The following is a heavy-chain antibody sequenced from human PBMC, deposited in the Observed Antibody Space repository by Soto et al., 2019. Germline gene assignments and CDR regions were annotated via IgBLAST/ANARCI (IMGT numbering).Heavy chain of an antibody. CDR3: AKTGYQLLSGKSYYYYYMDV. D-gene: IGHD2-2*01. CDR1: GFTFDDYA. CDR2: ISWNSGSI. Sequence: GGSLRLSCAASGFTFDDYAMHWVRQAPGKGLEWVSGISWNSGSIGYADSVKGRFTISRDNAKNSLYLQMNSLRAEDTALYYCAKTGYQLLSGKSYYYYYMDVWGKGTTVTVSS. J-gene: IGHJ6*03. V-gene: IGHV3-9*01.